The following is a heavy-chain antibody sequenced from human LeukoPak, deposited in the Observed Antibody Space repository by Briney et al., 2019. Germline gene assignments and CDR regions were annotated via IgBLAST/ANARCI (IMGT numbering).Heavy chain of an antibody. CDR1: GYSISSGYY. J-gene: IGHJ5*02. D-gene: IGHD4-17*01. CDR2: IYHSGST. V-gene: IGHV4-38-2*02. Sequence: SETLSLTCTVSGYSISSGYYWGWIRQPPGKGLEWIGSIYHSGSTYYNPSLKSRVTISVDTSKNQFSLKLSSVTAADTAVYYCARHYWTTVTTARFDPWGQGTLVTASS. CDR3: ARHYWTTVTTARFDP.